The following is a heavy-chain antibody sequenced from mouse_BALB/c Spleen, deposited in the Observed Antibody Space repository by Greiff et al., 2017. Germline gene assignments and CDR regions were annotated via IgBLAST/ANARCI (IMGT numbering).Heavy chain of an antibody. CDR2: IDPFNGGT. CDR3: ARSTTVGAMDY. D-gene: IGHD2-2*01. V-gene: IGHV1S135*01. J-gene: IGHJ4*01. CDR1: GYSFTSYY. Sequence: EVQLVESGPELMKPGASVKISCKASGYSFTSYYMHWVKQSHGKSLEWIGYIDPFNGGTSYNQKFKGKATLTVDKSSSTAYMHLSSLTSEDSAVYYCARSTTVGAMDYWGQGTSVTVSS.